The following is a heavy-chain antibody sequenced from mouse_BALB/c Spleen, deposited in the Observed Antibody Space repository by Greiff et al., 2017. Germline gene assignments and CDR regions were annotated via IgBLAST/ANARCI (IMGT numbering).Heavy chain of an antibody. CDR2: IYPGSGNT. Sequence: QVQLQQSGAELARPGASVKLSCTASGYTFTDYYINWVKQRTGQGLEWIGEIYPGSGNTYYNEKFKGKATLTADTSSSTAYMQLSSLTSEDSAVYFCARSLYYYAMDYWGQGTSVTVSS. CDR3: ARSLYYYAMDY. D-gene: IGHD6-5*01. J-gene: IGHJ4*01. CDR1: GYTFTDYY. V-gene: IGHV1-77*01.